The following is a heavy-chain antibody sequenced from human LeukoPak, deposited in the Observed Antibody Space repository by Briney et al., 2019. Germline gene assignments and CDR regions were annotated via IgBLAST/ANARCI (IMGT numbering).Heavy chain of an antibody. D-gene: IGHD6-19*01. V-gene: IGHV3-53*01. CDR3: ARDLLAVAGPPF. J-gene: IGHJ4*02. CDR1: GFTVSSNY. CDR2: IYSGGST. Sequence: PGGSLRLSCAASGFTVSSNYMSWVRQAPGKGLEWVSVIYSGGSTYYADSVKGRFTISRDNAKNSLYLQMNSLRAEDTAVYYCARDLLAVAGPPFWGQGTLVTVSS.